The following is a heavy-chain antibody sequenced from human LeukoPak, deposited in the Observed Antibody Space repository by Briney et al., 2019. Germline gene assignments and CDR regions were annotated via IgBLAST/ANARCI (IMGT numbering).Heavy chain of an antibody. D-gene: IGHD3-10*01. J-gene: IGHJ4*02. Sequence: GGSLRLSCAASGFTFNTYGIHWVRQAPGKGLEWVAFIRYDGSNKYYADSVKGRFTISRDNSKNTLYLQMNSLRAEDTAVYYCARRIALWFADYWGQGTLVTVSS. CDR1: GFTFNTYG. V-gene: IGHV3-30*02. CDR2: IRYDGSNK. CDR3: ARRIALWFADY.